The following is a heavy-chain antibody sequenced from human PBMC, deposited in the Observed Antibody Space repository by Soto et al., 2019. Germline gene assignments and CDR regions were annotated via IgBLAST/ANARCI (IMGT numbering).Heavy chain of an antibody. J-gene: IGHJ4*02. D-gene: IGHD5-18*01. V-gene: IGHV3-23*01. CDR1: GFTFSSYS. Sequence: EVQLLESGGGLVQPGGSLRLSCAASGFTFSSYSMSWVRQAPGKGLEWVSALSGSGDSTYYADSVKGRFTISRDNSKKMLYLQVNSLRTEDSARYYCSRCASSYGRFDFWGQGTLVTVSS. CDR2: LSGSGDST. CDR3: SRCASSYGRFDF.